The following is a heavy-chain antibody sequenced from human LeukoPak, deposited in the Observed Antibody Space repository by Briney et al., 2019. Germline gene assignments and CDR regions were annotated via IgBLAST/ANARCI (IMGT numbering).Heavy chain of an antibody. D-gene: IGHD2-21*02. V-gene: IGHV3-49*04. CDR2: IRSKAYGGTT. J-gene: IGHJ4*02. CDR1: GVTFGDYA. Sequence: GGSLRLSCTASGVTFGDYAMSWVRQAPGKGLEWVGFIRSKAYGGTTEYAASVKGRFTISRNDSKSIAYLQMNSLKTEDTAVYYCTRVAVTAIHDYWGQGTLVTVSS. CDR3: TRVAVTAIHDY.